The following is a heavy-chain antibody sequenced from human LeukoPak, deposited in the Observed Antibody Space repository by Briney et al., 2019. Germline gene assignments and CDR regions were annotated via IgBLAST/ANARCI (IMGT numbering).Heavy chain of an antibody. Sequence: PGGSLRLSCAASGFTFSSYSMNWVRQAPGKGLEWVSSISSSSSYIYYADSVKGRFTISRDNAKNSLYLQMNSLRAEDTAVYYCARGPPGYFDWLFDYWGQGTLVTASS. D-gene: IGHD3-9*01. CDR3: ARGPPGYFDWLFDY. CDR2: ISSSSSYI. V-gene: IGHV3-21*01. J-gene: IGHJ4*02. CDR1: GFTFSSYS.